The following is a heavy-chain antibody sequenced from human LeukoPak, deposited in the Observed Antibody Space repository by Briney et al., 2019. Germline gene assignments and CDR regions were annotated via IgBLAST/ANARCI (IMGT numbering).Heavy chain of an antibody. J-gene: IGHJ4*02. Sequence: GGSLRLSCAASGLTFSRYAMSWVRQAPGKGLEWVSAISASGGSTYYADSVKGRFTISRDNAKNSLYLQMDSLRDEDTAVYYCARRLRCDYWGQGTLVTVSS. CDR3: ARRLRCDY. CDR1: GLTFSRYA. CDR2: ISASGGST. D-gene: IGHD2-15*01. V-gene: IGHV3-23*01.